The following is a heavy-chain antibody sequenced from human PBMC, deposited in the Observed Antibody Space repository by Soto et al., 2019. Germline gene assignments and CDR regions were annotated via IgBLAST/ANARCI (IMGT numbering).Heavy chain of an antibody. J-gene: IGHJ6*02. CDR2: IYHSGST. CDR3: ARGHGGDLYYYYGMDV. D-gene: IGHD2-21*02. Sequence: TLSLTCADSRGSIIRGLYSRSWIGRPPGKGLEWIGYIYHSGSTYYNPSLKSRVTISVDRSKNQFSLKLSSVTAADTAVYYCARGHGGDLYYYYGMDVWGQGTTVTVSS. CDR1: RGSIIRGLYS. V-gene: IGHV4-30-2*01.